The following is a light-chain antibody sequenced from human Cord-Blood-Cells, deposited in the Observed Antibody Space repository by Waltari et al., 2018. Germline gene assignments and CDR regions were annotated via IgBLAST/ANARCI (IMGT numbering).Light chain of an antibody. CDR2: RNN. CDR1: SYTIGSNT. V-gene: IGLV1-44*01. J-gene: IGLJ2*01. CDR3: AAWDDSLNGVV. Sequence: QSVLTQPPSASGTPGQRVTISCSGSSYTIGSNTVTWYQQLPGTAPKLLIYRNNQRPSGVPDRFSGSKSGTSASLAISGLRAEDEADYYCAAWDDSLNGVVFGGGTKLTVL.